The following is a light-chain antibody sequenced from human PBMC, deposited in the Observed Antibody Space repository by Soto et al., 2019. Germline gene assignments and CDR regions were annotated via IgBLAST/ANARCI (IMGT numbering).Light chain of an antibody. CDR1: QRISNT. V-gene: IGKV3-15*01. CDR3: QHYNNWLLIT. Sequence: EIVVTQSPATLSVSPGERATLSCRASQRISNTVAWYQQKRGQAPRLLIYGTSTRATGIPARFSGSGAGTEFSLTISSLQPEDFAVYYCQHYNNWLLITFGGGTKVEIK. CDR2: GTS. J-gene: IGKJ4*01.